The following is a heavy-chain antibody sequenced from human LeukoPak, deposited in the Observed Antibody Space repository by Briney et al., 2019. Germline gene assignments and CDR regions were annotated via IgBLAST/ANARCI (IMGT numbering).Heavy chain of an antibody. J-gene: IGHJ5*02. V-gene: IGHV4-4*09. Sequence: SETLSLTCAVYGGSFSGYYWSWIRQPPGKGLEWIGYIYTSGSTNYNPSLKSRVTISVDTSKNQFSLKLSSVTAADTAVYYCARSGSSSTRGWFDPWGQGTLVTVSS. D-gene: IGHD2-2*01. CDR2: IYTSGST. CDR1: GGSFSGYY. CDR3: ARSGSSSTRGWFDP.